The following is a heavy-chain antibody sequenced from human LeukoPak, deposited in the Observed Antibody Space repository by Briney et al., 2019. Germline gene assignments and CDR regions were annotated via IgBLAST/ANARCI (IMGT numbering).Heavy chain of an antibody. Sequence: PSQTLSLTCAVSGGSISSGGYRWTWIRQYPGKGLEWIGYINYSGSTYYNPSLKSRVTISVDTSKNQFSLKLSSVTAADTAVYYCARDSAPSEYYDSSGYYLPFDIWGQGTMVTVSS. CDR3: ARDSAPSEYYDSSGYYLPFDI. CDR1: GGSISSGGYR. J-gene: IGHJ3*02. D-gene: IGHD3-22*01. CDR2: INYSGST. V-gene: IGHV4-31*11.